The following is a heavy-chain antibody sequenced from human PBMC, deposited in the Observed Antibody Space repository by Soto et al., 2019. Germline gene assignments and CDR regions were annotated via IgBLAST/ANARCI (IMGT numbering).Heavy chain of an antibody. CDR2: IYYSGST. D-gene: IGHD6-19*01. V-gene: IGHV4-59*01. CDR3: ARGMPLSGWLDY. Sequence: PSETLSLTCTVSGGSISSYYWSWIRQPPGKGLEWIGYIYYSGSTNYNPSLKSRVTISVDTSKNQFSLKLSSVTAADTAVYYCARGMPLSGWLDYWGQGTLVTVS. CDR1: GGSISSYY. J-gene: IGHJ4*02.